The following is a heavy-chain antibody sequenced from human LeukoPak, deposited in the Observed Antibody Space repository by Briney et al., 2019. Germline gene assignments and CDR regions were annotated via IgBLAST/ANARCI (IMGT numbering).Heavy chain of an antibody. CDR2: ISAYNGNT. CDR3: ARTMTTMTTHGELDF. CDR1: GYTFTSYG. D-gene: IGHD4-17*01. J-gene: IGHJ4*02. V-gene: IGHV1-18*01. Sequence: ASVKVSCKASGYTFTSYGISWVRQAPGQGLEWMGWISAYNGNTNYAQKLQGRVTMTTDTSTSTAYMELRSLRSDDTAVYYCARTMTTMTTHGELDFWGQGTPVTVSS.